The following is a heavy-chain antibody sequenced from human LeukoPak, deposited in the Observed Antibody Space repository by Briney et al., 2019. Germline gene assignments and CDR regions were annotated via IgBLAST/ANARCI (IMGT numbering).Heavy chain of an antibody. Sequence: SETLSLTCAVYGGSFSSYYWSWIRQPPGKGLEWIGYIYYSGSTNYNPSLKSRVTISVDTSKNQFSLKLSSVTAADTAVYFCARDGYCTNGVCYSEPKFDYWAQGTLVTVSS. CDR3: ARDGYCTNGVCYSEPKFDY. V-gene: IGHV4-59*12. D-gene: IGHD2-8*01. CDR1: GGSFSSYY. CDR2: IYYSGST. J-gene: IGHJ4*02.